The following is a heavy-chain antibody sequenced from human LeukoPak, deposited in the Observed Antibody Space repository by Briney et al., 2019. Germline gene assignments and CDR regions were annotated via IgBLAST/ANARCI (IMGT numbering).Heavy chain of an antibody. CDR3: AREEIAAAGGAFDN. CDR2: IYSGGST. Sequence: GGSLRLSCAASGFTVSSNYMSWVRQAPGKGLEWVSVIYSGGSTYYADSVKGRFTISRDNSKNTLYLQMNSLRAEDTAVYYCAREEIAAAGGAFDNWGQGTMVTVSS. D-gene: IGHD6-13*01. CDR1: GFTVSSNY. V-gene: IGHV3-53*01. J-gene: IGHJ3*02.